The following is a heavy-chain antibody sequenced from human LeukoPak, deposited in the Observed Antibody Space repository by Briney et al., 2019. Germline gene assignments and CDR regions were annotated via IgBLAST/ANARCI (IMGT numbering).Heavy chain of an antibody. CDR1: GFTFSSYA. V-gene: IGHV3-23*01. CDR3: AKLATPGAFDI. CDR2: ISGSST. Sequence: PGGSLRLSCAASGFTFSSYAMSWVRQAPGKGLEWVSSISGSSTYYADSVKGRFTISKDNSKNTLYLQMNSLRAEDTAVYYCAKLATPGAFDIWGQGTMVTVSS. J-gene: IGHJ3*02. D-gene: IGHD3-3*02.